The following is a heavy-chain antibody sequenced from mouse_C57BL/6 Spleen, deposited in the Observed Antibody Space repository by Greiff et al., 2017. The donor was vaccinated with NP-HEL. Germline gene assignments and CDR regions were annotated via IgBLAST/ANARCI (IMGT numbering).Heavy chain of an antibody. D-gene: IGHD2-2*01. J-gene: IGHJ1*03. Sequence: EVQLQQSGPELVKPGASVKISCKASGYSFTDYNMNWVKQSNGKSLEWIGVINPNYGTTSYNQKFKGKATLTVDQSSSTAYMQLNSLTSEDSAVDYCVPYGYDASYWYFEVWGTGTTVTVSS. CDR2: INPNYGTT. V-gene: IGHV1-39*01. CDR3: VPYGYDASYWYFEV. CDR1: GYSFTDYN.